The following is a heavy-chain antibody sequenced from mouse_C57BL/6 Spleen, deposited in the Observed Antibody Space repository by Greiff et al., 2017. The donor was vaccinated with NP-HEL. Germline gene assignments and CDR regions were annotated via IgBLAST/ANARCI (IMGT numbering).Heavy chain of an antibody. J-gene: IGHJ2*01. Sequence: VQLQQPGAELVKPGASVKLSCKASGYTFTSYWMHWVKQRPGQGLEWIGMIHPNSGSTNYNEKFKSKATLTVDKSSSTAYMQLSSLTSEDSAVYYCARYLTGTGLDYWGQGTTLTVSS. CDR3: ARYLTGTGLDY. D-gene: IGHD4-1*01. CDR2: IHPNSGST. V-gene: IGHV1-64*01. CDR1: GYTFTSYW.